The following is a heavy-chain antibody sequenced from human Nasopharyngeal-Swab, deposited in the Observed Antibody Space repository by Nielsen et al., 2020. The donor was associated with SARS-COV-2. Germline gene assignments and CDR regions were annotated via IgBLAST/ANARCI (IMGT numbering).Heavy chain of an antibody. CDR2: ISYDGSNK. V-gene: IGHV3-30*18. CDR1: GFTFSSYG. D-gene: IGHD3-3*01. Sequence: GESLKISCAAPGFTFSSYGMHWVRQAPGKGLEWVAVISYDGSNKYYADSVKGRFTISRDNSKNTLYLQMNSLRAEDTAVYYCANLIFGDAFDIWGQGTMVTVSS. J-gene: IGHJ3*02. CDR3: ANLIFGDAFDI.